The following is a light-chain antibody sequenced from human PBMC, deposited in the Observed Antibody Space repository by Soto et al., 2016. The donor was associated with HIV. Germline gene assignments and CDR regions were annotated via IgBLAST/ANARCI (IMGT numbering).Light chain of an antibody. CDR1: QGISSY. J-gene: IGKJ2*01. CDR2: DTS. CDR3: QQYYSYPYT. Sequence: AIRMTQSPSSLSTSIGDRVTTTCRASQGISSYLAWYQQKPGKAPKLLIYDTSTLQSGVPSRFSGSRSGTDFTLTISCLQSEDFATYHCQQYYSYPYTFGQGTKLEI. V-gene: IGKV1-8*01.